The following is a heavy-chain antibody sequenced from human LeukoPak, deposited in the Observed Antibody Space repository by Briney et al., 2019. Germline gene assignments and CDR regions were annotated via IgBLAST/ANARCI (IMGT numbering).Heavy chain of an antibody. V-gene: IGHV3-9*01. Sequence: GGSLRLSCAVSGFTFDDYAMHWVRQVPGKGLEWVSGISWNSGSIGYADSVKGRFTISRDNAKNSLYLQMNSLRAEDTALYYCAKDLRRYNSGWYAGDFDYWGQGTLVTVSS. CDR2: ISWNSGSI. CDR3: AKDLRRYNSGWYAGDFDY. CDR1: GFTFDDYA. D-gene: IGHD6-19*01. J-gene: IGHJ4*02.